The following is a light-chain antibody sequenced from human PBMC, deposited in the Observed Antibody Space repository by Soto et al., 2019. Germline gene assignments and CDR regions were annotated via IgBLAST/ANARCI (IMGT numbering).Light chain of an antibody. CDR1: SSNIGAGYD. J-gene: IGLJ3*02. CDR2: GNS. CDR3: QSYDSSFRGV. V-gene: IGLV1-40*01. Sequence: QSVLTQPPSVSGAPGQRVTISCTGSSSNIGAGYDVHWYQQLPGTAPKLLIYGNSNRPSGVPDRFSGSKSGTSASLAITGLQAEDEADYYCQSYDSSFRGVFGGGTKLTVL.